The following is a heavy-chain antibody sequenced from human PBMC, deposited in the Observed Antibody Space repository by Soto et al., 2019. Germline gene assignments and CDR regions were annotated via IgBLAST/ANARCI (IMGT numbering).Heavy chain of an antibody. CDR1: GFNLSAYP. D-gene: IGHD1-26*01. J-gene: IGHJ4*02. CDR2: INNSSKII. V-gene: IGHV3-48*01. Sequence: EVQLVEAGGDLVQPGGSLRISCATSGFNLSAYPMNWVRQAPGKGLEWVSYINNSSKIIYYSDFVKGRFTISRDNAKNALYLQMNGLRAEDTAVYYCARDQGTNWDLDYGGPGTLVTVSS. CDR3: ARDQGTNWDLDY.